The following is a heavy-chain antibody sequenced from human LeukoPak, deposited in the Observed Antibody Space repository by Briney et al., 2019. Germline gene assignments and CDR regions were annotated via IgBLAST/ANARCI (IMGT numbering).Heavy chain of an antibody. CDR3: ARINYYGSGRTHYYMDV. D-gene: IGHD3-10*01. CDR1: GGSISSGGYY. CDR2: IYYSGST. V-gene: IGHV4-31*03. Sequence: PSQTLSLTCTVSGGSISSGGYYWSWIRQHPGKGLEWIGYIYYSGSTYYNPSLKSRVTISVDTSKNQFSLRPSSVTAADTAVYYCARINYYGSGRTHYYMDVWGKGTTVTVSS. J-gene: IGHJ6*03.